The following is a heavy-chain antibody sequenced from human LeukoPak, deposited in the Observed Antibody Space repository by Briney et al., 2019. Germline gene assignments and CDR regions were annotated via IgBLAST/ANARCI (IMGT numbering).Heavy chain of an antibody. Sequence: GGSQRLSCAASGFTFSSYAMSWARQAPGKGLEWVSAITNSGGSTYYADSVKGRFTISRDNSKNTLYLQMSSLRAEDTAVYYCAKDSEARSGSYNFHPDYWGQGTLVTVSS. D-gene: IGHD1-26*01. V-gene: IGHV3-23*01. CDR2: ITNSGGST. CDR3: AKDSEARSGSYNFHPDY. J-gene: IGHJ4*02. CDR1: GFTFSSYA.